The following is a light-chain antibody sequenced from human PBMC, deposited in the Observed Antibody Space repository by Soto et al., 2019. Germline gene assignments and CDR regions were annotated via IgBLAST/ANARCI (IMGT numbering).Light chain of an antibody. CDR2: GAS. Sequence: EIVMTQSPATLSLSPGERATLSCRASQSVSSNLAWYQQKPGQAPRLLIYGASTRATGVPARFSGSGSETEFTLTISSLQSEDFAVYYCQQYYNWWTFGQGTKVDIK. CDR3: QQYYNWWT. V-gene: IGKV3-15*01. J-gene: IGKJ1*01. CDR1: QSVSSN.